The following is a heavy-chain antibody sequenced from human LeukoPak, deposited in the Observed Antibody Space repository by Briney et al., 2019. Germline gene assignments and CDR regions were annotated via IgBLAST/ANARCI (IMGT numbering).Heavy chain of an antibody. J-gene: IGHJ4*02. V-gene: IGHV4-59*05. D-gene: IGHD2-2*01. CDR1: GGSISGCY. CDR2: LYYSGTT. CDR3: ARARGPFCSSTSCSSYYFDY. Sequence: SETLSLTCSVSGGSISGCYWSWIRQPPGKGLEWIGSLYYSGTTYYNPSLKSRVTISVDTSKNQFSLKLSSVTAADTAVYFCARARGPFCSSTSCSSYYFDYWGQGTLVTVSS.